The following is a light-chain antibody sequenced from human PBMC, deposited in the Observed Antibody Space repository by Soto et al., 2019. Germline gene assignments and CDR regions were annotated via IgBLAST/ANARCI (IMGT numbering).Light chain of an antibody. J-gene: IGLJ2*01. Sequence: QSALTQPASVSGSPGQSITISCTGTSSDVGSYNLVSWYQQHPGKAPRLMISEVSKRPSGVSNRFSGSKSGNTASLTISGRQAEDEADYYCCSYAGSSPHVVFGGGTKLTVL. V-gene: IGLV2-23*02. CDR3: CSYAGSSPHVV. CDR2: EVS. CDR1: SSDVGSYNL.